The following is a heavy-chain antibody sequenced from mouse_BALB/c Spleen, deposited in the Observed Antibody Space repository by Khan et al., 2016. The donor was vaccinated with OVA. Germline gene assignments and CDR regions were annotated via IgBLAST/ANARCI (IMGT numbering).Heavy chain of an antibody. CDR3: ARGGYGGFAY. D-gene: IGHD2-14*01. CDR1: GYTFTSYD. Sequence: QVQLQQPGAELVKPGASVKLSCKASGYTFTSYDINWVRQRPEQGLEWIGWMFPGDGSTKYNENFKGKATLTTDNSSSTAYMQRSRLTSEDSGAYVCARGGYGGFAYWGQGTLVTVSA. J-gene: IGHJ3*01. V-gene: IGHV1-85*01. CDR2: MFPGDGST.